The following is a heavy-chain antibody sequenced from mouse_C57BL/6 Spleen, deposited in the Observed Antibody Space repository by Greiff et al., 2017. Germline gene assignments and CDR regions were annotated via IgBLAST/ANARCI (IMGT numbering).Heavy chain of an antibody. CDR1: GYSFTGYS. Sequence: EVTLMESGPELVKPGASVKISCKASGYSFTGYSMNWVKQSPEKSLVWIGEINPSLSGTTYNQKFKAKATSTVDKSSSTAYMQLKTLTSEVSAVYNCARRVENYFDYWGQGTTLTVSS. CDR3: ARRVENYFDY. V-gene: IGHV1-42*01. J-gene: IGHJ2*01. CDR2: INPSLSGT.